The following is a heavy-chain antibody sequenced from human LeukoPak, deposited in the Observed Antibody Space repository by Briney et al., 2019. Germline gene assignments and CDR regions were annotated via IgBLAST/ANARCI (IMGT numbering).Heavy chain of an antibody. CDR2: ISSSSSYI. CDR3: AKDLPNPGTSRHFQY. J-gene: IGHJ1*01. D-gene: IGHD2-8*01. Sequence: GVSLRLSCAASGVTFIGYSMNWVRQAPGKGLEWVSSISSSSSYIYYADSVKGRFTISRDNAKNSLYLQMNSLRAEDTAVYYCAKDLPNPGTSRHFQYWGQGTLVTVSS. V-gene: IGHV3-21*04. CDR1: GVTFIGYS.